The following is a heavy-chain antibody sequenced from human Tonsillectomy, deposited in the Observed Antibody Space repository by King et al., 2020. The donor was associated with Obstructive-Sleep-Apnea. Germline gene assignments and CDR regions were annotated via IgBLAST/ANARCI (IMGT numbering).Heavy chain of an antibody. CDR3: AKGKSNYAFWSGFDS. CDR2: IRHDGGGK. Sequence: VQLVESGGGVVQPGRSLRRSCAASGFIFNNYVMHWVRQAPGKGLEVGAFIRHDGGGKYYSDSVKGRFTISRDNSKNTLYLQMNSLSTEDTAVYYCAKGKSNYAFWSGFDSWGQGTLVTVSS. V-gene: IGHV3-30*02. CDR1: GFIFNNYV. D-gene: IGHD3-3*01. J-gene: IGHJ4*02.